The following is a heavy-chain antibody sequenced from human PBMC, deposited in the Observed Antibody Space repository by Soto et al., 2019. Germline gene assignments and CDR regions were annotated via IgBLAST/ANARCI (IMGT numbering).Heavy chain of an antibody. Sequence: SETLSLTCTVSGGSISGYYWSWVRQPAGKGLEWIGRIYTSGSTNHNPSLESRVTMSIDTSNNQFSLRLSSVTAADTAVYYCARDGTMVRHGLDVWGQGTTVTVSS. D-gene: IGHD3-10*01. CDR2: IYTSGST. V-gene: IGHV4-4*07. CDR3: ARDGTMVRHGLDV. CDR1: GGSISGYY. J-gene: IGHJ6*02.